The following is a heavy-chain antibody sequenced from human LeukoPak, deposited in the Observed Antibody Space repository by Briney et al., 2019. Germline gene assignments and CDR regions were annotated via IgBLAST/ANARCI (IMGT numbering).Heavy chain of an antibody. CDR3: ARHTHFWSGYYIFDY. J-gene: IGHJ4*02. CDR1: GGSFSGYY. V-gene: IGHV4-34*01. CDR2: INHSGST. Sequence: PSETLSLTCAVYGGSFSGYYWSWIRQPPGKGLEWIGEINHSGSTNYNPSLKSRVTISVDTSKNQFSLKLSSVTAADTAVYYCARHTHFWSGYYIFDYWGQGTLVTVSS. D-gene: IGHD3-3*02.